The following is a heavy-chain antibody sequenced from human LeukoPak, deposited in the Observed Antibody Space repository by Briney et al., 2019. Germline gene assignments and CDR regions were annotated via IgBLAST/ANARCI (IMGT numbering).Heavy chain of an antibody. V-gene: IGHV3-30*18. J-gene: IGHJ4*02. CDR3: AKDRTPWFGESRFDY. D-gene: IGHD3-10*01. CDR2: ISYDGSNK. Sequence: PGRSLRLSCAASGFTFSSYGMHWVRQAPGKGLEWVAVISYDGSNKYYADSVKGRFTISRDNSKNTLYLQMNSLRAEDTAVYYCAKDRTPWFGESRFDYWGQGTLVTVSS. CDR1: GFTFSSYG.